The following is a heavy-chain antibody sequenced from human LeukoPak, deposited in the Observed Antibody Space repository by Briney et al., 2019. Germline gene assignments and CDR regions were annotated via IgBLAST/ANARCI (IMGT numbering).Heavy chain of an antibody. CDR1: GFTFSSHS. J-gene: IGHJ6*02. CDR3: ARNVPHYGDYSAANYYYYGMDV. CDR2: ISSSSSFK. Sequence: GGSLRLSCAGSGFTFSSHSINWVRQAPGKGLEWVSSISSSSSFKYYADSVRGRFTISRDNAKNSVYLQMNSLRAEDTAVYYCARNVPHYGDYSAANYYYYGMDVWGQGTTVTVSS. V-gene: IGHV3-21*01. D-gene: IGHD4-17*01.